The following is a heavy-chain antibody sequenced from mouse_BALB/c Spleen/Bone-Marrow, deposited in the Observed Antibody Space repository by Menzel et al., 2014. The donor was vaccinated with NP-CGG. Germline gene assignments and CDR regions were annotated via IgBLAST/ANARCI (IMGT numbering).Heavy chain of an antibody. CDR1: GYTFTSYW. CDR2: IYPSDSYT. CDR3: TREGYYGSSYVDY. J-gene: IGHJ2*01. D-gene: IGHD1-1*01. V-gene: IGHV1-69*02. Sequence: QVHVKQSGAELVRPGASVKLSCKASGYTFTSYWINWVKQRPGQGLEWIGNIYPSDSYTNYNQKFKDKATLTVDKSSSTAYMQLSSPTSEDSAVYYCTREGYYGSSYVDYWGKGPTLTVSS.